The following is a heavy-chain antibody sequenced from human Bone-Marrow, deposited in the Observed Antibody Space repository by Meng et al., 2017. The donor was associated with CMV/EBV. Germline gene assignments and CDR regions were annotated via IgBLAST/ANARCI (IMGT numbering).Heavy chain of an antibody. CDR1: AYTFIDYY. V-gene: IGHV1-2*02. Sequence: ASVKVSCKASAYTFIDYYMQWVRQAPGQGLEWMGWINPKSGATMYAQKFEGRVTMTRDTSSSTAYMELSSLTSDDTAVYYCAREYGDYRSDYYGMDVWGQGTTATVSS. J-gene: IGHJ6*02. CDR2: INPKSGAT. CDR3: AREYGDYRSDYYGMDV. D-gene: IGHD4-17*01.